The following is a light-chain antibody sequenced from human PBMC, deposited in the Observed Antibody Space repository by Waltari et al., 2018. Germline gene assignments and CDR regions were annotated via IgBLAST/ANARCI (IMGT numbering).Light chain of an antibody. CDR1: SSDIGTYNY. CDR2: DVS. J-gene: IGLJ3*02. V-gene: IGLV2-14*03. CDR3: SSCTSSSVV. Sequence: QSALTQPASVSGSPGQSITISCPGTSSDIGTYNYVSWYQQHPGKAPKLMIYDVSNRPSGVSNRFSGSKSGNTASLTISGLQAEDEADYFCSSCTSSSVVFGGGTKLTVL.